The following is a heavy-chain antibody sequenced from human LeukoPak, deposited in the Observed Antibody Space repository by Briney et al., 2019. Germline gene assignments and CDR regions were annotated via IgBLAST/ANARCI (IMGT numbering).Heavy chain of an antibody. D-gene: IGHD5-12*01. CDR1: GDSISSYY. J-gene: IGHJ4*02. CDR3: ARGVQSGPPDY. CDR2: IYYSGST. Sequence: SKTLSLTCTVSGDSISSYYWCWIQQPPGKGLEWIGYIYYSGSTNYNPSLKSRVTISVDTSKNQFSLKLSSVTAADTAVYYCARGVQSGPPDYWGQGTLVTVSS. V-gene: IGHV4-59*01.